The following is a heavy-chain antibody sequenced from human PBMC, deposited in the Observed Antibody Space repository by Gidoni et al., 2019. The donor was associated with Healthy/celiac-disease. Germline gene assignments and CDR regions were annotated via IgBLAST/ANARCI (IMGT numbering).Heavy chain of an antibody. Sequence: QVQLPVSGPGRVKPSETLSLTCTVSGGSISCYYCSWLRPPPWKGLEWRGYIYYSGSTTHNPSLKSRVTISVDTSKNKFSLKLSSVNAADTAVYAWARVVDIVATIGPGHGYYYYMDVWGKGTTVTVSS. CDR1: GGSISCYY. D-gene: IGHD5-12*01. CDR3: ARVVDIVATIGPGHGYYYYMDV. J-gene: IGHJ6*03. CDR2: IYYSGST. V-gene: IGHV4-59*01.